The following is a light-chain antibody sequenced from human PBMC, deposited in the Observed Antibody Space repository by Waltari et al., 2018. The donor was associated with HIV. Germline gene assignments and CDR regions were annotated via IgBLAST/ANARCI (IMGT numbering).Light chain of an antibody. J-gene: IGLJ2*01. V-gene: IGLV1-44*01. CDR2: NNN. CDR3: AVWDDSVSGEVV. CDR1: NSNVGSNS. Sequence: QSVLTQPPSASGTPGQRVTISCSGRNSNVGSNSVNWYRQVPGTAPKVLIYNNNQRPSVVPDRFSGSKSGNTASLAISGLRAEDEAYYYCAVWDDSVSGEVVFGGGTKLTVL.